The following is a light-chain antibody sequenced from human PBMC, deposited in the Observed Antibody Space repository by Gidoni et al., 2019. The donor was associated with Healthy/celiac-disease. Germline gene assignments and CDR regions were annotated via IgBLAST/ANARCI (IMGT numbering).Light chain of an antibody. CDR1: SSDVGGYNY. CDR2: VVS. Sequence: QSALTQPRSVSGSPGQSVTISCTGTSSDVGGYNYVSWYQQHPGKAPKLMIYVVSKRPSGVPIRFSGSKSGNPASLTISGFQAGDEADFYGGSFAGSRWVFAEGTKRPVL. V-gene: IGLV2-11*01. J-gene: IGLJ3*02. CDR3: GSFAGSRWV.